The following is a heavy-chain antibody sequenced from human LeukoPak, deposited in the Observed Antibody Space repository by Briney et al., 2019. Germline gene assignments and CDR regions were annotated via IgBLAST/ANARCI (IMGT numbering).Heavy chain of an antibody. V-gene: IGHV4-34*01. D-gene: IGHD3-10*01. J-gene: IGHJ6*02. CDR2: INHSGST. CDR3: ARGRFIMVRGVRMDV. Sequence: SETLSLTCAVYGGSFSGYYWSWIRQPPGKGLEWIGEINHSGSTNYNPSLKSRVTISVDTSKNQFSLKLSSETAADTAVYYCARGRFIMVRGVRMDVWGQGTTVTVSS. CDR1: GGSFSGYY.